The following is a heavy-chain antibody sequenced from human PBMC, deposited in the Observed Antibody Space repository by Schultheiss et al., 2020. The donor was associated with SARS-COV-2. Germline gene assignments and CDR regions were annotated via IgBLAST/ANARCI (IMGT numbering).Heavy chain of an antibody. J-gene: IGHJ2*01. Sequence: GGSLRLSCAASGFTFSDYYMSWIRQAPGKGLEWISYISSSGSILSYADSVKGRFTISRDNSKNTLYLQMNSLRAEDTAVYYCARDSERYFDLWGRGTLVTVSS. D-gene: IGHD1-14*01. CDR3: ARDSERYFDL. CDR1: GFTFSDYY. CDR2: ISSSGSIL. V-gene: IGHV3-11*04.